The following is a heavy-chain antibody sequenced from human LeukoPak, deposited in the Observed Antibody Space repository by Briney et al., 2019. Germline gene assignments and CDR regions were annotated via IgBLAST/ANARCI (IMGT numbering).Heavy chain of an antibody. CDR1: GFTFSSYS. D-gene: IGHD1-1*01. CDR3: ARANFHYYYGMDV. CDR2: ISSSSSYI. V-gene: IGHV3-21*04. J-gene: IGHJ6*02. Sequence: GGSLRLSCAASGFTFSSYSMNWVRQAPGKGLEWVSSISSSSSYIYYADSVKGRFTISRDNAKNSLYLQMNSLKVEDTAVYYCARANFHYYYGMDVWGQGTAVTVCS.